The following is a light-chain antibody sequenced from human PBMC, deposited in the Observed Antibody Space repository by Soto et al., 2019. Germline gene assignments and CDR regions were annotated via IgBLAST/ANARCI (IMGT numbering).Light chain of an antibody. V-gene: IGKV1-39*01. CDR2: RVS. J-gene: IGKJ4*01. CDR1: QSIYAS. CDR3: QHTFRTTVT. Sequence: SQLTHSPSSLDASVGDRVTTTFRASQSIYASLNWSQCQPGQAPEMLIFRVSSLQSGVQGRFSGSGSGADFSLTVSSLQPEDFATYYCQHTFRTTVTFDGGTGVEI.